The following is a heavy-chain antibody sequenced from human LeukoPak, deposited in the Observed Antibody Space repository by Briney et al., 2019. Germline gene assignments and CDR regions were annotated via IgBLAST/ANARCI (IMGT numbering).Heavy chain of an antibody. D-gene: IGHD6-13*01. Sequence: SQTLSLTCGISGDSISSNSATWNWIRQSPSRGREWLGRTYYRSKWYHDYAVSVKSRITINPDTSKNQLSLQLTSVTPEDTAVYSCARMTADGYDAFDIWGQGTMVTVSS. CDR3: ARMTADGYDAFDI. CDR2: TYYRSKWYH. J-gene: IGHJ3*02. CDR1: GDSISSNSAT. V-gene: IGHV6-1*01.